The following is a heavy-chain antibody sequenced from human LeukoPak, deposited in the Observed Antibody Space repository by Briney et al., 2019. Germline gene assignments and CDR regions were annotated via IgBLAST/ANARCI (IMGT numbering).Heavy chain of an antibody. Sequence: SETLSLTCTVSGGSISSYYWSWIRQPPGKGLEWLGYIYTSGSTNYNPSLKSRVTISVDTSKNQFSLKLSSVTAADTAVYYCARRESDGYNYYFDYWGQGTLVTVSS. J-gene: IGHJ4*02. CDR1: GGSISSYY. D-gene: IGHD5-24*01. CDR3: ARRESDGYNYYFDY. V-gene: IGHV4-4*09. CDR2: IYTSGST.